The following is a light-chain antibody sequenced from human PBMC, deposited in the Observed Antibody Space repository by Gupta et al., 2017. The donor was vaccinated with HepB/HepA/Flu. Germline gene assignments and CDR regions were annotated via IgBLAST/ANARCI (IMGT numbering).Light chain of an antibody. CDR1: SSYVGTYKS. CDR3: RSYTTSSTQV. Sequence: QSALTQPASVPGSPGQSITISCTGTSSYVGTYKSVSWYQQHPGKAPKLIIYDVNNRPSGASNRFSGSKSGNTASLTISGLQAEDEADYYCRSYTTSSTQVFGTGTKVTVL. J-gene: IGLJ1*01. CDR2: DVN. V-gene: IGLV2-14*03.